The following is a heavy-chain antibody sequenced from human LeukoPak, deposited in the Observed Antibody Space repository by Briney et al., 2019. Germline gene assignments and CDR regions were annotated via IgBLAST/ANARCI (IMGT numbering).Heavy chain of an antibody. CDR3: AKHYDSSGYYYDY. CDR2: IVGSGDAT. V-gene: IGHV3-23*01. D-gene: IGHD3-22*01. CDR1: GGSISSSSYY. J-gene: IGHJ4*02. Sequence: ETLSLTCTVSGGSISSSSYYWGWIRQAPGKGLEWVSAIVGSGDATHYADSMRGRFTISRDNSKNTLYLQMNSLRAEDTALYYCAKHYDSSGYYYDYWGQGTLVTVSS.